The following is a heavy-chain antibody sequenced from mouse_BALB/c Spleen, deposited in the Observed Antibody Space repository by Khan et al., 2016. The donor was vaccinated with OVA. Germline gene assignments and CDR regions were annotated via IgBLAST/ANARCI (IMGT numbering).Heavy chain of an antibody. J-gene: IGHJ3*01. CDR3: ARRGLNGIFVY. D-gene: IGHD1-3*01. V-gene: IGHV1-7*01. CDR1: GYSFITYW. CDR2: IDPSTGYA. Sequence: QVQLQQSGAELAKPGASLKMSCTASGYSFITYWIHWVKQRPGQGLEWIGYIDPSTGYAEYNQKFTDKAKLTADKSSSTAYMQLTSLTSEDSAVYYCARRGLNGIFVYWGQGTLVTVSA.